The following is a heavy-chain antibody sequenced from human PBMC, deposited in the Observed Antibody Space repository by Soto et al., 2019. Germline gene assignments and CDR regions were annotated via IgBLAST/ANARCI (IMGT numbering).Heavy chain of an antibody. V-gene: IGHV5-10-1*01. CDR1: GYSFTSYW. Sequence: PGESLKISCKGSGYSFTSYWISWVRQMPGKGLEWMGRIDPSDSYTNYSPSFQGHVTISADKSISTAYLQWSSLKASDTAMYYCARPNSDCVECGGMAAWGQGTTVPVSS. CDR3: ARPNSDCVECGGMAA. D-gene: IGHD3-3*01. J-gene: IGHJ6*02. CDR2: IDPSDSYT.